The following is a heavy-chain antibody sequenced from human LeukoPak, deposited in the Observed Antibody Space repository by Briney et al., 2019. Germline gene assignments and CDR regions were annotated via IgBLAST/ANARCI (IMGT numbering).Heavy chain of an antibody. D-gene: IGHD3-22*01. CDR3: ATERDPYYYDSSGDRFDY. J-gene: IGHJ4*02. CDR2: IIPIFGTT. Sequence: SVKVSCKASGGTFRSYSISWVRQAPGQGLEWMGGIIPIFGTTNYAQKFQGRVTITADKSTSTAYMELRSLSSEDTAVYYCATERDPYYYDSSGDRFDYWGQGTLVTVSS. CDR1: GGTFRSYS. V-gene: IGHV1-69*06.